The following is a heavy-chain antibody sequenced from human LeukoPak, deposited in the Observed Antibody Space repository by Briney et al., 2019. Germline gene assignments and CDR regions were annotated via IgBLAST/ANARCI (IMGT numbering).Heavy chain of an antibody. CDR1: GGSISSGIYY. CDR3: ARGIVLMVYAEYYFDY. Sequence: SQTLSLTCTVSGGSISSGIYYWSWIRQPAGKGLEWIGRIYTCGSTNYNPSLKSRVTISVDTSKNQFSLKLSSVTAADTAVYYCARGIVLMVYAEYYFDYWGQGTLVTVSS. J-gene: IGHJ4*02. CDR2: IYTCGST. D-gene: IGHD2-8*01. V-gene: IGHV4-61*02.